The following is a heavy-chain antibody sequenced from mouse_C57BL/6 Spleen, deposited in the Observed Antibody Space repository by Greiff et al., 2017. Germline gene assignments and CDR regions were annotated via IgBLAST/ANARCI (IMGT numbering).Heavy chain of an antibody. Sequence: EVKLMESGGDLVKPGGSLKLSCAASGFTFSSSGMSWVRQTPDKRLEWVATISSGGSYTYYPDSVKGRFTISRDNAKNTLYLQMSSLKSDDTAMYYFARQGLITTVVSDYWGQGTTLTVSS. CDR3: ARQGLITTVVSDY. D-gene: IGHD1-1*01. CDR2: ISSGGSYT. CDR1: GFTFSSSG. V-gene: IGHV5-6*01. J-gene: IGHJ2*01.